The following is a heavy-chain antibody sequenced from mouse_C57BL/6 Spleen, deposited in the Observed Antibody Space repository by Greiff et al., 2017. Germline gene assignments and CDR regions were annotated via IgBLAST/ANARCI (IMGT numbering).Heavy chain of an antibody. CDR2: IYPGSGNT. CDR1: GYTFTDYY. V-gene: IGHV1-76*01. D-gene: IGHD1-3*01. Sequence: VKLQESGAELVRPGASVKLSCKASGYTFTDYYINWVKQRPGQGLEWIARIYPGSGNTYYNEKFKGKATLTAEKSSSTAYMQLSSLTSEDSAVYFCARRGLSGNFDYWGQGTTLTVSS. CDR3: ARRGLSGNFDY. J-gene: IGHJ2*01.